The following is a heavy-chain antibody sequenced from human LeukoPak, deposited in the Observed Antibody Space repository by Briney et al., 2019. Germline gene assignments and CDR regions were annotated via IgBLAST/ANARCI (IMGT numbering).Heavy chain of an antibody. CDR3: ARAGPLLMFVSSSGYYSLDY. V-gene: IGHV1-46*01. D-gene: IGHD3-22*01. CDR2: INPSGGST. CDR1: GYTSTSYY. Sequence: ASVKVSCKASGYTSTSYYMHWVRQAPGQGLEWMGIINPSGGSTSYAQKFQGRVTMTRDMSTSTVYVELSSLRSEDTAVYYCARAGPLLMFVSSSGYYSLDYWGQGTLVTVSS. J-gene: IGHJ4*02.